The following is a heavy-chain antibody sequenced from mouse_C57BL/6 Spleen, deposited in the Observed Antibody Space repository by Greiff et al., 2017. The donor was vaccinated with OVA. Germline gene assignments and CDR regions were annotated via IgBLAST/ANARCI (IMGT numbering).Heavy chain of an antibody. CDR3: VRDYYGSSYDWYFDV. CDR1: GFTFHTYA. J-gene: IGHJ1*03. V-gene: IGHV10-3*01. CDR2: IRSKSSNYAT. D-gene: IGHD1-1*01. Sequence: EVQRVESGGGLVQPKGSLKLSCAASGFTFHTYAMHWVRQAPGKGLEWVARIRSKSSNYATYYADSVKDRFTISRDDSHSMLYLQMNNLKTEDTAMYYCVRDYYGSSYDWYFDVWGTGTTVTVSS.